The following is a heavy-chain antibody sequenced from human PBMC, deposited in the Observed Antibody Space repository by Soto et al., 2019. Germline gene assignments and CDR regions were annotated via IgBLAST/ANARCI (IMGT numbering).Heavy chain of an antibody. V-gene: IGHV4-59*01. CDR1: GDSISSYY. Sequence: QVQLQESGPGLVKPSETLSLTCAVSGDSISSYYCMWIRQPPGKGLESIGYLYYGRSANYNPSLMSRGTLSVDTSTNQCSLTLISMTAADAAVYYCGLRSMAVVPEYWGQGTLVTVSS. CDR2: LYYGRSA. CDR3: GLRSMAVVPEY. D-gene: IGHD3-22*01. J-gene: IGHJ4*02.